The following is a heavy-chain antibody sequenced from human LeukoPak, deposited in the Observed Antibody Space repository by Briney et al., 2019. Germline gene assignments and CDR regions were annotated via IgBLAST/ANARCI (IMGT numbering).Heavy chain of an antibody. J-gene: IGHJ6*03. D-gene: IGHD3-9*01. CDR1: RFTFSSYG. CDR3: ARANDNYYYYYMDV. Sequence: YPGGSLRLSCAASRFTFSSYGMHWVRQAPGKGLEWVAYIQYDGSNEQYADSVKGRFSISRDSSKNILYLQMNSLRAEDTAVYYCARANDNYYYYYMDVWGKGTTVTISS. V-gene: IGHV3-30*02. CDR2: IQYDGSNE.